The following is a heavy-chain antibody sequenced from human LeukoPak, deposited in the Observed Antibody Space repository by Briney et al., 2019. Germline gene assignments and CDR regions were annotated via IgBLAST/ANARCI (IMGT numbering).Heavy chain of an antibody. CDR2: ISSSDSAI. D-gene: IGHD1-1*01. V-gene: IGHV3-48*03. CDR3: ASGWYRNKQAYFQD. CDR1: GFTFSGHE. Sequence: GGSLRLSCAASGFTFSGHEMNWVRQAPGKRLEWVSYISSSDSAIYYADSVKGPLTIPRDNAKNSLFLQMKRLRVEDTAVYYCASGWYRNKQAYFQDWGQGTLVTVSS. J-gene: IGHJ1*01.